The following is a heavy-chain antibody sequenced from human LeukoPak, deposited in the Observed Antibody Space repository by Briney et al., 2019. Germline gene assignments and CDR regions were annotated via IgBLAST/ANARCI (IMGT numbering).Heavy chain of an antibody. J-gene: IGHJ4*02. D-gene: IGHD6-13*01. V-gene: IGHV3-74*01. CDR1: GFTFSSYW. Sequence: GGSLRLSCAASGFTFSSYWMHWVRHAPGKGLVWVSRIKSDGGTNYADSVRGRFTISRDNAKNSLYLQMSSLRAEDTAVYFCASYRYSSSCYIYWGQGTPVTVSS. CDR3: ASYRYSSSCYIY. CDR2: IKSDGGT.